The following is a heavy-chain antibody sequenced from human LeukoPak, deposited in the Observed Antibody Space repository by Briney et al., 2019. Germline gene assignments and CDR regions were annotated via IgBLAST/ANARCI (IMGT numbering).Heavy chain of an antibody. CDR2: IYYSGST. CDR1: GGSISSSSYY. D-gene: IGHD6-13*01. Sequence: PSETLSLTCTVSGGSISSSSYYWGWIRQPPGKGLEWIGSIYYSGSTYYNPSLKSRVTISVDTSKNQFSLKLSSVTAADTAVYYCARGWQQLRFVDGASFDYWGQGTLVTVSS. V-gene: IGHV4-39*07. J-gene: IGHJ4*02. CDR3: ARGWQQLRFVDGASFDY.